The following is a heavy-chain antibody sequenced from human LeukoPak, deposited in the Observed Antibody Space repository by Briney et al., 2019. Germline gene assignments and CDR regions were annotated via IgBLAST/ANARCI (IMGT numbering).Heavy chain of an antibody. D-gene: IGHD1-1*01. V-gene: IGHV3-23*01. CDR3: AKVPPETRSPLFGPFDP. J-gene: IGHJ5*02. CDR2: ISGSGGST. CDR1: GFTFSSYA. Sequence: GGSLRLSCAASGFTFSSYAMSWVRQAPGKGLEWVSAISGSGGSTYYADSVKGRFTISRDNSKNTLYLQMNSLRAEDTAVYYCAKVPPETRSPLFGPFDPWGQGTLVTVSS.